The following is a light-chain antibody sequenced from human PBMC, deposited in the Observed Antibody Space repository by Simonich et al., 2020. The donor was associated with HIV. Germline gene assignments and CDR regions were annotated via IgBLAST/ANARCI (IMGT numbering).Light chain of an antibody. Sequence: EIVMTQSPATLSVSPGERATPPRRASQSVSSNLAWYQQKPGQAPRLLIYGASTRATGIPARFSGSGSGTEFTLTISSMQSEDFAVYYCQQYGSSPTFGPGTKVDIK. V-gene: IGKV3-15*01. CDR1: QSVSSN. J-gene: IGKJ3*01. CDR3: QQYGSSPT. CDR2: GAS.